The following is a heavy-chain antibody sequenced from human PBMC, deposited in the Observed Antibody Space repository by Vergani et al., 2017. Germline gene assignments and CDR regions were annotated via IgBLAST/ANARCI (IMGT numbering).Heavy chain of an antibody. CDR3: ARRSGGYYSGGKVHPLRTAFDV. J-gene: IGHJ3*01. V-gene: IGHV4-61*02. D-gene: IGHD2-15*01. Sequence: QVQLQASGPGRVKPSQTLSLTCTMSGGSISAGYYFWSWIRQPAGKGLEWLGHISAIGNAGHSPSLKTRVSMSVETSKNMFSLTVPSVTAADTAIYFCARRSGGYYSGGKVHPLRTAFDVWGHGTVVTVSS. CDR2: ISAIGNA. CDR1: GGSISAGYYF.